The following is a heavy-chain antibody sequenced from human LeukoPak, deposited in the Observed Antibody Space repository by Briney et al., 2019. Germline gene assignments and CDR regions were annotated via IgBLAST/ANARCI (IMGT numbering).Heavy chain of an antibody. V-gene: IGHV4-31*03. CDR2: IYYSGST. Sequence: ESGPGLVKPSQTLSLTCTVSGGSISSGGYYWSWIRQHPGKGLEWIVYIYYSGSTYYNPSLKSRVTISVDTSKNQFSLKLSSVTAADTAVYYCARDKMGRGYSGYDSYYYYYSMDVWGQGTTVTVSS. D-gene: IGHD5-12*01. J-gene: IGHJ6*02. CDR1: GGSISSGGYY. CDR3: ARDKMGRGYSGYDSYYYYYSMDV.